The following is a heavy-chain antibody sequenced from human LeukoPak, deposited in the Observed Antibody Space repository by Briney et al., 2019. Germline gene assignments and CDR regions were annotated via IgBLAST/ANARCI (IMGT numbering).Heavy chain of an antibody. D-gene: IGHD3-9*01. CDR1: GYTFPSYF. J-gene: IGHJ4*02. Sequence: ASVKVSCKASGYTFPSYFMHWVRQAPGQRLEWMGWINAGNGNTKYSQKFQGRVTITRDTSASTAYMELSSLRSEDTAVYYCARGLYDILTGYYPAYYWGQGTLVTVSS. V-gene: IGHV1-3*01. CDR2: INAGNGNT. CDR3: ARGLYDILTGYYPAYY.